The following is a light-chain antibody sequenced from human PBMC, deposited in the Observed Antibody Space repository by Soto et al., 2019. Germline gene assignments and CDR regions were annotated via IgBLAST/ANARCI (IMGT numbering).Light chain of an antibody. Sequence: DIQMTQSPSTLSASVGDGVTITCRASQSITSWLAWYQQKPGKAPKLLIYKASALESGVPSRFSGSGSGTEFTLTINSLQPDDFATYYCQEYATYPWTFGQGTKVEIK. CDR1: QSITSW. CDR3: QEYATYPWT. J-gene: IGKJ1*01. CDR2: KAS. V-gene: IGKV1-5*03.